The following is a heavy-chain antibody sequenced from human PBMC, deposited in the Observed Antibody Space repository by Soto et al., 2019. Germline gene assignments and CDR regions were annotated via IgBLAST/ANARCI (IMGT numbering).Heavy chain of an antibody. D-gene: IGHD6-13*01. CDR1: GGSISSGGYS. CDR2: IYHSGTT. Sequence: QLQLQESGSGLVKPSQTLSLTCAVSGGSISSGGYSWSWIRQPPGKGLEWIGYIYHSGTTYYNPSLKSRVTISLDRSKSQFSLNLSSVTAADTAVYYCARDRGIHNWFDSWGQGTLVTVSS. V-gene: IGHV4-30-2*01. CDR3: ARDRGIHNWFDS. J-gene: IGHJ5*01.